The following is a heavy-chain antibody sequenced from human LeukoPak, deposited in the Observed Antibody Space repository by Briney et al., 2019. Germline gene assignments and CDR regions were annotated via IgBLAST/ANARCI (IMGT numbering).Heavy chain of an antibody. CDR2: ISSSSNYI. CDR3: ARVPHAMVRGVIITEFYFDY. CDR1: GLTFSSYS. J-gene: IGHJ4*02. V-gene: IGHV3-21*01. Sequence: GGSLRLSCAASGLTFSSYSMNWVRQVPGKGLEWVSSISSSSNYIYYADSVKGRFTISRDNAKNSLYLQMNSLRAEDTAVYYRARVPHAMVRGVIITEFYFDYWGQGTLVTVSS. D-gene: IGHD3-10*01.